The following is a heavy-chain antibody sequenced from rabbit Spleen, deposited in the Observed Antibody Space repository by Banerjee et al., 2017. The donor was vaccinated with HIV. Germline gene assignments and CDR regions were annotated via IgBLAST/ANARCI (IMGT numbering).Heavy chain of an antibody. CDR3: ARGYASYSYAINL. CDR2: IRAGGSGAT. D-gene: IGHD6-1*01. CDR1: GFSFSSSYW. Sequence: EQLEESGGDLVKPGASLTLTCTASGFSFSSSYWICWVRQAPGKGLEWSACIRAGGSGATYYASWAKGRFTISKTSSTTVTLQMASLTAAATAAYFCARGYASYSYAINLWGPGTIVTVS. V-gene: IGHV1S45*01. J-gene: IGHJ4*01.